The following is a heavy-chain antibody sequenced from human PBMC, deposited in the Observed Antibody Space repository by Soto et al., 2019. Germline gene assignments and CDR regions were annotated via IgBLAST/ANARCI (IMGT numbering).Heavy chain of an antibody. Sequence: EVQLVESGGGLVQPGGSLRLSCVVSGFNFRSESMTWVRQAPGKGPEWDSYINSGSSVIRYADSVKGRFTVFRDNDRDSLYLQMNGLRAEDSAVYCCARGVVTSGFFLWGQGTLVTVSS. V-gene: IGHV3-48*01. J-gene: IGHJ4*02. CDR3: ARGVVTSGFFL. CDR1: GFNFRSES. D-gene: IGHD2-2*01. CDR2: INSGSSVI.